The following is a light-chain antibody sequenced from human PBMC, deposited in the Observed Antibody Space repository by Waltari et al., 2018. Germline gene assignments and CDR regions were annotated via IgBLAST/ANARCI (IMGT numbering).Light chain of an antibody. CDR1: QSISTN. CDR2: GAS. V-gene: IGKV3-15*01. CDR3: QQYNNWPRT. J-gene: IGKJ1*01. Sequence: EIVMTQPPAPLPVLPVERAALSCRASQSISTNLAWYQQKPGQAPRLLIYGASTRPTGIPARFSGSGSGTEFTLSISSLQSEDVATYYCQQYNNWPRTFGQGTKVDIK.